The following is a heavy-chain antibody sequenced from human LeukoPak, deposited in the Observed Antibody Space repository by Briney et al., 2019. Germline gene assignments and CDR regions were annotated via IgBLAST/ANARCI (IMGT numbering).Heavy chain of an antibody. CDR1: GFNVNNYY. Sequence: PGGSPRLSCATSGFNVNNYYMRWVRPSPGKGLEWLSVMQTGGSTYYADSVKGRFTISRDNSKNTLYLQVTGLRADDTAMYYCARGGPTYNILTGYSSLDAWGQGTLVTVSS. J-gene: IGHJ5*02. V-gene: IGHV3-66*01. CDR2: MQTGGST. D-gene: IGHD3-9*01. CDR3: ARGGPTYNILTGYSSLDA.